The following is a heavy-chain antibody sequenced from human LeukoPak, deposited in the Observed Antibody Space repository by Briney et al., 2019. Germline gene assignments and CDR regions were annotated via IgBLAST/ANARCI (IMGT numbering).Heavy chain of an antibody. CDR2: IYYSGST. J-gene: IGHJ5*02. V-gene: IGHV4-34*09. Sequence: SETLSLTCAVYGGSFSGYYWSWIRQPPGKGLEWIGYIYYSGSTYYNPSLKSRVTISVGTSKNQFSLKLSSVTAADTAVYYCARVPEYYDILTGYAPIDPWGQGTLVTVSS. D-gene: IGHD3-9*01. CDR3: ARVPEYYDILTGYAPIDP. CDR1: GGSFSGYY.